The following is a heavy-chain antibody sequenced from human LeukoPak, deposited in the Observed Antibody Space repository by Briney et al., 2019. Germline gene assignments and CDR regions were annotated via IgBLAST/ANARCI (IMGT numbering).Heavy chain of an antibody. D-gene: IGHD3-22*01. CDR2: ISSSSSAI. CDR1: GFTFSSCH. J-gene: IGHJ4*02. V-gene: IGHV3-48*01. CDR3: ARVGGDSSGYYPDY. Sequence: GGSLRLSCAASGFTFSSCHMKWVRQAPGKGLEWLSYISSSSSAIYYTDSVKGRFTISRDNAKNSLYLQMNSLRAEDTAVYYCARVGGDSSGYYPDYWGQGTLVTVSS.